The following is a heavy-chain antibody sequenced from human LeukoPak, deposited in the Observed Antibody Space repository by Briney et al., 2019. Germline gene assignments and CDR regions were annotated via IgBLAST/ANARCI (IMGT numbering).Heavy chain of an antibody. CDR1: GLTFSTYA. CDR3: AKHEYSGSYSWFDP. V-gene: IGHV3-23*01. J-gene: IGHJ5*02. CDR2: IIGRGGRT. D-gene: IGHD1-26*01. Sequence: GGSLRLSCVASGLTFSTYAMSWVRRAPGKGLEWVSGIIGRGGRTYYADSVKGRFTTSRDNSKNTLYLQMNSLRAEDTAVYYCAKHEYSGSYSWFDPWGQGTLVIVSS.